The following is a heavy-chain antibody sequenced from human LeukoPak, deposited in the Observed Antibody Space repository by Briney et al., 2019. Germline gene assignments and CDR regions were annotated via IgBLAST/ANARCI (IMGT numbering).Heavy chain of an antibody. CDR3: ARDQRSYYDFWSGYYPFDY. D-gene: IGHD3-3*01. CDR2: IIPIFGTA. Sequence: EASVKVSCKASGGTFSIYAISWVRQAPGQGLEWMGGIIPIFGTANYAQKFQGRVTITADESTSTAYMELSSLRSEDTAVYYCARDQRSYYDFWSGYYPFDYWGQGTLVTVSS. CDR1: GGTFSIYA. J-gene: IGHJ4*02. V-gene: IGHV1-69*13.